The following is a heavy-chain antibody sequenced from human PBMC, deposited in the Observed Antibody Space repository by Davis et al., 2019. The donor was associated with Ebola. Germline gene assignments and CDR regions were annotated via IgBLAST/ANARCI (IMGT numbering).Heavy chain of an antibody. J-gene: IGHJ5*02. V-gene: IGHV1-18*01. CDR1: GYTFTSYG. D-gene: IGHD2-15*01. CDR2: ISAYNGNT. CDR3: TRGYCSGVSCYWFDP. Sequence: ASVKVSCKASGYTFTSYGISWVRQAPGQGLEWMGWISAYNGNTNYAQKLQGRVTMTTDTSTSTAYMELRSLRSDDTAVYYCTRGYCSGVSCYWFDPWGQGTLVTVSS.